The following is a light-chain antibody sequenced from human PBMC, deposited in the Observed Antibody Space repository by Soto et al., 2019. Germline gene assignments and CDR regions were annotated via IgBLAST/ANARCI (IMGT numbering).Light chain of an antibody. CDR2: EVS. CDR3: SSYTSSSVV. V-gene: IGLV2-14*01. J-gene: IGLJ2*01. CDR1: SSDVGGYNY. Sequence: QSALTQPASVSGSPGQSITISCTGTSSDVGGYNYVSWYQQYPGKAPKLMIYEVSNRPSGVSNRSSGSKSGNTASLTISGLQAEDEADYYCSSYTSSSVVFGGGTKLTVL.